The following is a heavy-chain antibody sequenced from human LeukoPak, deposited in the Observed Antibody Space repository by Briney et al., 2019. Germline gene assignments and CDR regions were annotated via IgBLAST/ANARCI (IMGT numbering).Heavy chain of an antibody. D-gene: IGHD2-21*01. Sequence: ASVKVSCKASGYTFTAQYMHWVRQAPGQGLEWMGWINPNNGDTKYAQSFLGRVTMTRDTSTTTAYMELSSLRSDDTAVYFCASYPRSIPTPPFDYCGQGTLVTVSS. J-gene: IGHJ4*02. V-gene: IGHV1-2*02. CDR1: GYTFTAQY. CDR2: INPNNGDT. CDR3: ASYPRSIPTPPFDY.